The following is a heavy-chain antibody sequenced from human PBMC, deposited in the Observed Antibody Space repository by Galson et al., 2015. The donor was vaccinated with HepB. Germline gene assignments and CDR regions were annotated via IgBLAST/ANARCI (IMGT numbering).Heavy chain of an antibody. V-gene: IGHV3-7*01. Sequence: SLRLSCAGSGFTFSTYWMNWVRQAPGKGLEWVANINQDGSKIYYVDSVKGRFTISRDNAKNSVYLQMNSLRPEDTAVYYCARAPFGSSSYWGQETLVTVYS. CDR1: GFTFSTYW. D-gene: IGHD6-13*01. CDR2: INQDGSKI. J-gene: IGHJ4*02. CDR3: ARAPFGSSSY.